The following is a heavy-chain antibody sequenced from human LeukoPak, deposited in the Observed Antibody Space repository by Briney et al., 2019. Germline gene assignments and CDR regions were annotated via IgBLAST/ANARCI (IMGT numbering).Heavy chain of an antibody. CDR3: ARDQGYCTNGVCYVSWWFDP. CDR1: GFTFSSYS. J-gene: IGHJ5*02. Sequence: GGSLRLSCAASGFTFSSYSMNWVRQAPGKGLEWVSSISSSSGYIYYADSVKGRFTISRDNAKNSLYLQMNSLRAEDTAVYYCARDQGYCTNGVCYVSWWFDPWGQGTLVTVSS. CDR2: ISSSSGYI. D-gene: IGHD2-8*01. V-gene: IGHV3-21*01.